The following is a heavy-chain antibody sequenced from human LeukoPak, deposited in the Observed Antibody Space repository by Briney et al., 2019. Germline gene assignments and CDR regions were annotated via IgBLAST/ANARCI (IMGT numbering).Heavy chain of an antibody. CDR3: ARSGRDGYVGLDY. J-gene: IGHJ4*02. D-gene: IGHD5-24*01. Sequence: PSETLSLTCTVSGGSISSYYWSWIRQPPGKGLEWIGYIYYSGSTNYNPSLKSRVTISVDTSKNQFPLKLSSVTAADTAVYYCARSGRDGYVGLDYWGQGTLVTVSS. CDR2: IYYSGST. V-gene: IGHV4-59*01. CDR1: GGSISSYY.